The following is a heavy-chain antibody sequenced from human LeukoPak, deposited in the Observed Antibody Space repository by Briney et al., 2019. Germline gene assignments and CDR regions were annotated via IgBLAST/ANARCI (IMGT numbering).Heavy chain of an antibody. Sequence: GASVKVSCKASGGTFSSYAISWVRQAPGQGLEWMGGIIPIFGTANYAQKFQGRVTITTDESTSTAYMELSSLRSEDTAVYCCAREKWELHRSTDMDVWGKGTTVTVSS. CDR3: AREKWELHRSTDMDV. CDR1: GGTFSSYA. CDR2: IIPIFGTA. J-gene: IGHJ6*03. V-gene: IGHV1-69*05. D-gene: IGHD1-26*01.